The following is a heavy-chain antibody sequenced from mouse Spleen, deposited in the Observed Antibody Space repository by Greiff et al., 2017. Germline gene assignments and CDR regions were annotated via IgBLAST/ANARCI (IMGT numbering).Heavy chain of an antibody. V-gene: IGHV3-1*01. J-gene: IGHJ3*01. D-gene: IGHD1-1*01. Sequence: EVKVEESGPGMVKPSQSLSLTCTVTGYSITSGYDWHWIRHFPGNKLEWMGYISYSGSTNYNPSLKSRISITHDTSKNHFFLKLNSVTTEDTATYYCARANGSPFAYWGQGTLVTVSA. CDR3: ARANGSPFAY. CDR2: ISYSGST. CDR1: GYSITSGYD.